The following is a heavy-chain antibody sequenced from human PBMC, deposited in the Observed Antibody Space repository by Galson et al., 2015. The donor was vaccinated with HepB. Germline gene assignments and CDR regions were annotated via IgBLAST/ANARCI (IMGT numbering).Heavy chain of an antibody. D-gene: IGHD6-19*01. CDR1: GFTFSSYW. CDR2: INSDGSST. V-gene: IGHV3-74*01. J-gene: IGHJ4*02. CDR3: ASSPGIAVADGY. Sequence: SLRLSCAASGFTFSSYWMHWVRQAPGKGLVWVSRINSDGSSTSYADSVKGRFTISRDNAKNTLYLQMNSLRAEDTAVYYCASSPGIAVADGYWGQGTLVTVSS.